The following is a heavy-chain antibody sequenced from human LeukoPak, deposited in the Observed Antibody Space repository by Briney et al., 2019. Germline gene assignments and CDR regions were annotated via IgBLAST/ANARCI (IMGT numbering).Heavy chain of an antibody. V-gene: IGHV3-30*04. CDR1: GFTFRSYA. J-gene: IGHJ4*02. D-gene: IGHD4-17*01. Sequence: GRSLRLSCAASGFTFRSYAMHWVRQAPGKGLEWVAVISNDGSNKYYADSVKGRFTISRDNSKNTLYLQMNSLRAEDTAVYYCARGIGTVTTLDYWGQGTLVTVSS. CDR3: ARGIGTVTTLDY. CDR2: ISNDGSNK.